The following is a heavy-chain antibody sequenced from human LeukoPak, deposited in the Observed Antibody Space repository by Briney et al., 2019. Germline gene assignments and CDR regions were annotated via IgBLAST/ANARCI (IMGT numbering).Heavy chain of an antibody. CDR1: GYTFTNYD. Sequence: GASVKVSCKASGYTFTNYDIKWVRQATGQGLEWMGWMNPNSGNRGYAQKFQGRVTMTRDTTISTAYMELSGLRYEDTAVYYCARVYGDIDYWGQGTLVTVSS. V-gene: IGHV1-8*01. CDR2: MNPNSGNR. D-gene: IGHD2/OR15-2a*01. CDR3: ARVYGDIDY. J-gene: IGHJ4*02.